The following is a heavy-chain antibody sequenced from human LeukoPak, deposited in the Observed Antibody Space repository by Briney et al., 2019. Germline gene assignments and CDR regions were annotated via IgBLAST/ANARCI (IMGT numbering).Heavy chain of an antibody. CDR2: ISSSSSYI. CDR1: GFPFSSYR. Sequence: GGSLRLSCAASGFPFSSYRMNWVRQAPGKGLEWVSSISSSSSYIYYADSVKGRFTISRDNAKNSVYLQMNSLGAEDTALYYCGRAYDFSRDWGQGTLVTVSS. J-gene: IGHJ4*02. D-gene: IGHD3-3*01. V-gene: IGHV3-21*06. CDR3: GRAYDFSRD.